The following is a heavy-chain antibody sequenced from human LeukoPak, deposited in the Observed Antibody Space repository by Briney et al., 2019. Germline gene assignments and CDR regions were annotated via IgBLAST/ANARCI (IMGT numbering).Heavy chain of an antibody. CDR2: INPSGGST. V-gene: IGHV1-46*01. CDR1: GYTFTNYA. CDR3: AREGIAVAGGPFDP. J-gene: IGHJ5*02. Sequence: ASVKVSCKASGYTFTNYAISWVRQAPGQGLEWMGIINPSGGSTSYAQKFQGRVTMTRDTSTSTVYMELSSLRSEDTAVYYCAREGIAVAGGPFDPWGQGTLVTVSS. D-gene: IGHD6-19*01.